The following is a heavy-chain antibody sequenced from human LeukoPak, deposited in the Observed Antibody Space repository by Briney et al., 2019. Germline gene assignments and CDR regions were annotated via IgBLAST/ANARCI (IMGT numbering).Heavy chain of an antibody. CDR1: GGSFSGYY. CDR2: INHSGST. D-gene: IGHD6-19*01. V-gene: IGHV4-34*01. Sequence: PSETLSLTCAVYGGSFSGYYWSWIRQPPGKGLEWIGEINHSGSTNYNPSLKSRVTISVDTSKNQFSLKLSSVTAADTAVYYCARHKKQWLTDYWGQGTLVTVSS. J-gene: IGHJ4*02. CDR3: ARHKKQWLTDY.